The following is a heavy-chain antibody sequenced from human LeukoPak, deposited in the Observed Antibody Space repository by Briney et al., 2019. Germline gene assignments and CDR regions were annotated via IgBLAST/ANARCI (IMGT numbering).Heavy chain of an antibody. CDR2: LWPDDSDT. J-gene: IGHJ4*02. V-gene: IGHV5-51*01. D-gene: IGHD2-2*01. Sequence: GSLKISCKGSGYSFTDYLIGWVRQMPGKGLEWMGILWPDDSDTTYSPSFQDQVTISADKSINTAYLQWSSLKASDTAMYFCARQYCDGTSCYFFDYWGQGTLVSVSS. CDR1: GYSFTDYL. CDR3: ARQYCDGTSCYFFDY.